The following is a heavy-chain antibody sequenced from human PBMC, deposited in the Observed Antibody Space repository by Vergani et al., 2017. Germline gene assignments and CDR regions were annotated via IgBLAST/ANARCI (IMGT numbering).Heavy chain of an antibody. CDR2: IYNTGGT. CDR1: GGPFSGGSHY. CDR3: ARFSSGFVA. J-gene: IGHJ4*02. Sequence: QVHLQESGPGLVGPSETLSLTCTVSGGPFSGGSHYWSWIRQSAGKGLEWIGRIYNTGGTNYDPSLKTRVTMSVDTSKNQFSLKLASVTAADTAIYYCARFSSGFVAWGPGTPVTVSS. V-gene: IGHV4-61*02. D-gene: IGHD5-12*01.